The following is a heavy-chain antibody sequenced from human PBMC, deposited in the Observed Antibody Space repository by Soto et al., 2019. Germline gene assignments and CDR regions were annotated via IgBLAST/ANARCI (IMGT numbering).Heavy chain of an antibody. D-gene: IGHD6-19*01. CDR2: IYYSGST. Sequence: SETLSLTCTVSGGSISSYYWSWIRQPPGKGLEWIGYIYYSGSTNYNPSLKSRVTISVDTSKNQFSLKLSSVTAADTAVYYCARRLAVAGNFWFDPWGQGTLVTVS. CDR3: ARRLAVAGNFWFDP. V-gene: IGHV4-59*08. CDR1: GGSISSYY. J-gene: IGHJ5*02.